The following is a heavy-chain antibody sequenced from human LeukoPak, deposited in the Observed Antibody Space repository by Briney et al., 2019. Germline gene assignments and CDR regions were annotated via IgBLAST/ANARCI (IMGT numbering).Heavy chain of an antibody. CDR3: ARDVGRYCSGGSCYWFDP. CDR2: INPNSGGT. J-gene: IGHJ5*02. D-gene: IGHD2-15*01. CDR1: GYTFTGYY. Sequence: ASAKVSCKASGYTFTGYYMHWVRQAPGQGLEWMGWINPNSGGTNYAQKFQGWVTVTRDTSISTAYMELSRLRSDDTAVYYCARDVGRYCSGGSCYWFDPWGQGTLVTVSS. V-gene: IGHV1-2*04.